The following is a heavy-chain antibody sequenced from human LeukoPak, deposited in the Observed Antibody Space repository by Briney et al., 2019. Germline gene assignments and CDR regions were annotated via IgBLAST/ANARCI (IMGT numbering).Heavy chain of an antibody. D-gene: IGHD3-3*01. Sequence: SETLSLTCAVYGGSFSGYYWSWIRQPPGKGLEWIGEINHSGSTNYNPSLKSRVTISVDTSKNQFSLKLSSVTAADTAVYYCARHRYDFWSLGTRRGTYYFDYWGQGTLVTVSS. V-gene: IGHV4-34*01. CDR1: GGSFSGYY. CDR3: ARHRYDFWSLGTRRGTYYFDY. J-gene: IGHJ4*02. CDR2: INHSGST.